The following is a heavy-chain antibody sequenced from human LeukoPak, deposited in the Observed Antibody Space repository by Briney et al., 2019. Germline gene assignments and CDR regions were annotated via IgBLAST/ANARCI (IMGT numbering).Heavy chain of an antibody. CDR3: ARGSMITFGGVIGASFDY. CDR2: IYYSGST. J-gene: IGHJ4*02. CDR1: GGSISSSSYY. Sequence: SETLSLTCTVSGGSISSSSYYWGWIRQPPGKGLEWIGSIYYSGSTYYNPSLKSRVTISVDTSKNQFSLKLSSVTAADTAVYYCARGSMITFGGVIGASFDYWGQGTLVTVSS. D-gene: IGHD3-16*02. V-gene: IGHV4-39*07.